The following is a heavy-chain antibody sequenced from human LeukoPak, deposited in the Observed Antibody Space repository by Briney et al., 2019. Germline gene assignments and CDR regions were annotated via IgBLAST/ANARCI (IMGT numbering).Heavy chain of an antibody. Sequence: PGGSLRLSRAASGFTFSSYSMNWVRQAPGKGLEWVSAISGSGGSTYYADSVKGRFTISRDNSKNTLYLQMNSLRAEDTAVYYCAKAGPLELRLGSWSCWGQGTLVTVSS. D-gene: IGHD1-7*01. CDR2: ISGSGGST. CDR1: GFTFSSYS. V-gene: IGHV3-23*01. J-gene: IGHJ4*02. CDR3: AKAGPLELRLGSWSC.